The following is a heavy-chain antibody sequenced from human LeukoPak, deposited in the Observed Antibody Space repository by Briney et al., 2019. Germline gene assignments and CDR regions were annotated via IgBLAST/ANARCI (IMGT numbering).Heavy chain of an antibody. D-gene: IGHD6-13*01. CDR1: GFTFSSYA. V-gene: IGHV3-23*01. CDR2: ISGSGGST. Sequence: GGSLRLSCAASGFTFSSYAMSWVRQAPGKGLEWVSAISGSGGSTYYADSVKGRFTISRDNSKNTLYLQMNSLRAEDTAVYYCAKERGSSSWFAEYFQHWGQGTLVTVSS. CDR3: AKERGSSSWFAEYFQH. J-gene: IGHJ1*01.